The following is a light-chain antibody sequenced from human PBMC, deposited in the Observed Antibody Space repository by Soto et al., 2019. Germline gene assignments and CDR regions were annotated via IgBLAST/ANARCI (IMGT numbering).Light chain of an antibody. Sequence: EIVMTQSPATLSVSPGETVTLSCRARQSVNSNLAWYQQKPGQAPRLLIYGASTRATGVPARFSGSESGTEFTLTISSLQSEDFAVYYCQQYKNWLTWTFGQGTRLEI. J-gene: IGKJ5*01. V-gene: IGKV3-15*01. CDR1: QSVNSN. CDR3: QQYKNWLTWT. CDR2: GAS.